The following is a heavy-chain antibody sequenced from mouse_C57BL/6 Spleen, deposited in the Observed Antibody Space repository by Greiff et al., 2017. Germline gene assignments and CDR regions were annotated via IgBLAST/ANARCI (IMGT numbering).Heavy chain of an antibody. J-gene: IGHJ3*01. V-gene: IGHV5-16*01. CDR3: ARDRGYYGNYGGFAY. CDR1: GFTFSDYY. CDR2: INYDGSST. D-gene: IGHD2-1*01. Sequence: DVMLVESEGGLVQPGSSMKLSCTASGFTFSDYYMAWVRQVPEKGLEWVANINYDGSSTYYLDSLKSRFIISRDNAKNILYLQMSSLKSEDTATYYCARDRGYYGNYGGFAYWGQGTLVTVSA.